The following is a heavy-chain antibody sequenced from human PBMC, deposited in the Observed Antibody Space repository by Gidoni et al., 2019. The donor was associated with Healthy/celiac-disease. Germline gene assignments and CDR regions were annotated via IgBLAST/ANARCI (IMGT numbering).Heavy chain of an antibody. CDR3: AREGYSSSIKAFDI. J-gene: IGHJ3*02. CDR1: GRSLSSGGYY. Sequence: QVQLQESGPGLVKPSQTLSLPSTVPGRSLSSGGYYLSWIRQHPGKGLEWIGYIYYSGSTYYNPSLKSRVTISVDTSKNQFSLKLSSVTAADTAVYYCAREGYSSSIKAFDIWGQGTMVTVSS. D-gene: IGHD6-13*01. V-gene: IGHV4-31*03. CDR2: IYYSGST.